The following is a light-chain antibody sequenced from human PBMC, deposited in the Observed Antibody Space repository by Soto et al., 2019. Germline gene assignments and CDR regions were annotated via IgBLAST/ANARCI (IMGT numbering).Light chain of an antibody. Sequence: EIVLTHSPGTLSLSPWERATLSRGASQSFTSNYLAWYQQKPGQAPRLLIYGASTRATGIPDRFSGSGSGTDFTLTISRLEPEDFAVYYCHQYGSSPRTFGQGTKVDIK. CDR2: GAS. CDR1: QSFTSNY. CDR3: HQYGSSPRT. J-gene: IGKJ1*01. V-gene: IGKV3-20*01.